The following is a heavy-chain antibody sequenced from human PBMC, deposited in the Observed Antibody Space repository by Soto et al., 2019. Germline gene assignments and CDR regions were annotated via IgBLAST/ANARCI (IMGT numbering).Heavy chain of an antibody. J-gene: IGHJ6*02. CDR1: GGSFSGYY. D-gene: IGHD6-13*01. CDR3: ARENRGYSSSWHGMDV. Sequence: SETLSLTCAVYGGSFSGYYWSWIRQPPGKGLEWIGEINHSGSTNYNPSLKSRVTISVDTSKNQFSLKLSSVTAADTAVYYCARENRGYSSSWHGMDVWGQGTTVTVSS. CDR2: INHSGST. V-gene: IGHV4-34*01.